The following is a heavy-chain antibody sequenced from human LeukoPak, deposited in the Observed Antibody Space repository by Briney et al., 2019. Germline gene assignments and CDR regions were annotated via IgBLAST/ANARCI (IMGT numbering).Heavy chain of an antibody. J-gene: IGHJ4*02. CDR2: ISAYNGNT. CDR1: GYTLTELS. D-gene: IGHD4-17*01. CDR3: ARASLNYGDYDY. Sequence: ASVKVSCKVSGYTLTELSMHWVRQAPGQGLEWMGWISAYNGNTNYAQKLQGRVTMTTDTSTSTAYMELRSLGSDDTAVYYCARASLNYGDYDYWGQGTLVTVSS. V-gene: IGHV1-18*01.